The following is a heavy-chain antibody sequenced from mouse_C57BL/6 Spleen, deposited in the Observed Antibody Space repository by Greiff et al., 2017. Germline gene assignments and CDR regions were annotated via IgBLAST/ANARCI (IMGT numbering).Heavy chain of an antibody. CDR3: ARGGYDYDDAMDY. V-gene: IGHV1-12*01. Sequence: SGAELVRPGASVKMSCKASGYTFTSYNMHWVKQPPRQGLEWIGAIYPGNGDTSYNQKFKGKATLTVDKSSSTAYMQLSSLTSEDSAVYFCARGGYDYDDAMDYWGQGTSVTVSS. CDR1: GYTFTSYN. CDR2: IYPGNGDT. J-gene: IGHJ4*01. D-gene: IGHD2-4*01.